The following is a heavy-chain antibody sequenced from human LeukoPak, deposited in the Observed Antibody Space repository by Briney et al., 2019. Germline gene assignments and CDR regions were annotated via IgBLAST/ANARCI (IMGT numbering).Heavy chain of an antibody. CDR1: GFIFSSYA. V-gene: IGHV3-23*01. J-gene: IGHJ4*02. CDR2: INGGGEST. D-gene: IGHD1-26*01. CDR3: ARSGNYYGDFDF. Sequence: GGSLRLSCAASGFIFSSYAMNWVRQAPRKGLEWVSAINGGGESTFYADSVKGRFTISRDNSRNTLYLQVNSLTAEDTAVYYCARSGNYYGDFDFWGQGTLVTVSS.